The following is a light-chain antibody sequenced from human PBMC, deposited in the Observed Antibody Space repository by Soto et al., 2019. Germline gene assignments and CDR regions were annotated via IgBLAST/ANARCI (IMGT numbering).Light chain of an antibody. CDR3: ISYTSSSTWV. Sequence: QSVLTQPASVSGSSGQSITISCTGTSSDVGSYNLVSWHQHHPGKAPKLIIYEGDKRPSGVSNRFSGSKSGNTASLTISGLQAEDEADYYCISYTSSSTWVFGGGTKLTVL. CDR2: EGD. CDR1: SSDVGSYNL. V-gene: IGLV2-14*02. J-gene: IGLJ3*02.